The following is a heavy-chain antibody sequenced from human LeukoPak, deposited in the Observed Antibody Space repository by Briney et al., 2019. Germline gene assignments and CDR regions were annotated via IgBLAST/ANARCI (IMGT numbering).Heavy chain of an antibody. J-gene: IGHJ4*02. CDR3: AAQDLPYYDFWSGYSPPRR. D-gene: IGHD3-3*01. CDR2: INHNGNVN. V-gene: IGHV3-7*03. Sequence: PGGSLRFSCEASGFTFSSYWMNWARQAPGKGLEWMASINHNGNVNYYVDSVKGRFTISRDNAKNSLYLQMSNLRAEDTAVYYCAAQDLPYYDFWSGYSPPRRWGQGTLVTVSS. CDR1: GFTFSSYW.